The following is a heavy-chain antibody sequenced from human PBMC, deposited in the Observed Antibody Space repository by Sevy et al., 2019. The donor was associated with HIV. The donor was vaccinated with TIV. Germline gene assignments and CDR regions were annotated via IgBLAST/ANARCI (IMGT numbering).Heavy chain of an antibody. CDR3: AKDLAGPGGRYFDY. D-gene: IGHD1-26*01. J-gene: IGHJ4*02. CDR2: IRYDGSDK. V-gene: IGHV3-30*02. CDR1: GFTFSNFG. Sequence: GGSLRLSCSASGFTFSNFGMHWVRQVPGKGLEWVTFIRYDGSDKYYAASVKGRFTISRDDSKNTLYLQMDSLRAEDTAIYYCAKDLAGPGGRYFDYWGQGTQVTVSS.